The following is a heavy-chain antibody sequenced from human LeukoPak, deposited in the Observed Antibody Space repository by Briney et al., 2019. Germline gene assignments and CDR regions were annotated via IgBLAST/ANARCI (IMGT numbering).Heavy chain of an antibody. Sequence: AGGSLRLSCAASGFTFSSYAMSWVRQAPGKGLEWVSAISGSGGSTYYADSVKGRFTISRDNSKNTLYLQMNSLRAEDTAVYYCAKDLEFLGSRFDYWGQGTLVTVSS. J-gene: IGHJ4*02. CDR2: ISGSGGST. CDR1: GFTFSSYA. D-gene: IGHD2-2*01. V-gene: IGHV3-23*01. CDR3: AKDLEFLGSRFDY.